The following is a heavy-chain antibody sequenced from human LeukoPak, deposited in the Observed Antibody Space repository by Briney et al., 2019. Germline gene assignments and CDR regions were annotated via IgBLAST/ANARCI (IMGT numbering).Heavy chain of an antibody. V-gene: IGHV4-34*01. D-gene: IGHD3-10*01. CDR1: GGSFSGYY. CDR2: INHSGST. Sequence: SETLSLTCAVYGGSFSGYYWSWIRQPPGKGLEWIGEINHSGSTYYNPSLKSRVTISVDTSKNQFSLKLSSVTAADTAVYYCASRNYGSGTDFDYWGQGTLVTVSS. J-gene: IGHJ4*02. CDR3: ASRNYGSGTDFDY.